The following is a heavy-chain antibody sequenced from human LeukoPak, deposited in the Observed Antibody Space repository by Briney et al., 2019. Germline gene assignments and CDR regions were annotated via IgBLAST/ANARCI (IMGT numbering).Heavy chain of an antibody. V-gene: IGHV1-69*01. D-gene: IGHD2-2*01. CDR1: GGTFSSYA. Sequence: SVKVSCKASGGTFSSYAISWVRQAPGQGLEWMGGIIPIFGTANYAQKFQGRVMITADESTSTAYMELSSLRSEDTAVYYCARMPGYCSSTSCRAYYYGMDVWGQGTTVTVSS. CDR3: ARMPGYCSSTSCRAYYYGMDV. J-gene: IGHJ6*02. CDR2: IIPIFGTA.